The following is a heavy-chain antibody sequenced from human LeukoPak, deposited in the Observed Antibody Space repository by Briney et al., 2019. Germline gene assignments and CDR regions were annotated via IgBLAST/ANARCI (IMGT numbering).Heavy chain of an antibody. CDR3: ARGHPNRYCSGGSCYSENYYYYYGMDV. D-gene: IGHD2-15*01. CDR2: ISYDGSNK. CDR1: GFTFSSYA. Sequence: GGSLRLSCAASGFTFSSYAMHWVRQAPGKGLEWVAVISYDGSNKYYADSVKGRFTISRDNSKNTLYLQMNSLRAEDTAVYYCARGHPNRYCSGGSCYSENYYYYYGMDVWGQGTTVTVSS. J-gene: IGHJ6*02. V-gene: IGHV3-30-3*01.